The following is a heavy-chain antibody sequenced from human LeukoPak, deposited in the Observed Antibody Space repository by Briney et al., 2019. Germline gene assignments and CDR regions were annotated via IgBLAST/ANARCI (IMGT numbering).Heavy chain of an antibody. CDR2: ISNSGYT. Sequence: GSLRLSCATSGFTFIDYAMSWVRQAPGEGLEWVSSISNSGYTYYAVSVKGRFTVSRDSSNNTVYLQMNSLRAEDTAMYYCAKDIRAVGTSVFEYWGQGTLVSVSS. CDR3: AKDIRAVGTSVFEY. CDR1: GFTFIDYA. J-gene: IGHJ4*02. V-gene: IGHV3-23*01. D-gene: IGHD3-10*01.